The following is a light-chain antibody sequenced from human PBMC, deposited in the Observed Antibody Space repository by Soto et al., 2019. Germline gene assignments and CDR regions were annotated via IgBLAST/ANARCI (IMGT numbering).Light chain of an antibody. CDR1: QTIGSW. CDR2: DAS. V-gene: IGKV1-5*01. J-gene: IGKJ1*01. CDR3: QQYNNWPWT. Sequence: DIQMTQSPSTLSASVGDRVTVTCRASQTIGSWLAWYQQKPGRAPKXLIFDASSLESGVPSRFGGNGSGTELTITISSLQSEDGEVYDGQQYNNWPWTFGQGTKVDIK.